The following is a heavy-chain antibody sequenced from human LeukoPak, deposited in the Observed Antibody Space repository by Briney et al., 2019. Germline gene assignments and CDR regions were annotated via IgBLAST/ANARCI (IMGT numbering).Heavy chain of an antibody. V-gene: IGHV4-39*01. Sequence: TSETLSLTCTVSGGSISGYYWGWIRQPPGKGLEWIGSIHYSGNTYYNPSLKSRVTISVDTSKNQFSLKLSSVTAADTAVYYCARRFGVNYFDSSDYYYYFDYWGQGTLVTVSS. D-gene: IGHD3-22*01. CDR3: ARRFGVNYFDSSDYYYYFDY. CDR2: IHYSGNT. CDR1: GGSISGYY. J-gene: IGHJ4*02.